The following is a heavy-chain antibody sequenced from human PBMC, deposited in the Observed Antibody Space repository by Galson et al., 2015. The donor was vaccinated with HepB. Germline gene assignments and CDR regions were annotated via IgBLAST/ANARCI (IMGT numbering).Heavy chain of an antibody. V-gene: IGHV3-43*01. CDR3: AKDMGLDYYDSSGYYPHYYYGMDV. Sequence: SLRLSCAASGFTFDDYTMHWVRQAPGKGLEWVSLISWDGGSTYYADSVKGRFTISRDNSKNSLYLQMNSLRTEDTALYYCAKDMGLDYYDSSGYYPHYYYGMDVWGQGTTVTVSS. CDR2: ISWDGGST. CDR1: GFTFDDYT. J-gene: IGHJ6*02. D-gene: IGHD3-22*01.